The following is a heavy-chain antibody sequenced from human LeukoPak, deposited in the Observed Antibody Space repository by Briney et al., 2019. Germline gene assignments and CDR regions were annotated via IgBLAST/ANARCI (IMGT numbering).Heavy chain of an antibody. CDR1: GFTFTYHG. CDR3: ARDLSWGFDY. J-gene: IGHJ4*02. D-gene: IGHD7-27*01. Sequence: GGSLRLSCAASGFTFTYHGMHWVSQAPGKWLEWVAFINNDARNKYFADSVKGRFTISRDNSKNIVSLQMNSLRADDSALYYCARDLSWGFDYWGQGTLVTVSS. V-gene: IGHV3-30*02. CDR2: INNDARNK.